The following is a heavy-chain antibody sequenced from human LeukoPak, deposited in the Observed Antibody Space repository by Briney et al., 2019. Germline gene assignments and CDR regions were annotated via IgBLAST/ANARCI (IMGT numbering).Heavy chain of an antibody. Sequence: SETLSLTCTVSGGSISSYYWSWIRQPPGKGLEWIGYIYYSGSTNYNPSLKSRVTISVDTSKNQFSLKLSSVTAADTAVCYCASGRAGDFDYWGQGTLVTVSS. D-gene: IGHD6-13*01. CDR3: ASGRAGDFDY. CDR1: GGSISSYY. J-gene: IGHJ4*02. V-gene: IGHV4-59*01. CDR2: IYYSGST.